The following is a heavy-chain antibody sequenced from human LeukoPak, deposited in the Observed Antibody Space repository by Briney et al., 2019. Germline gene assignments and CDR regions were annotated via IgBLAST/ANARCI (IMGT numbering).Heavy chain of an antibody. D-gene: IGHD6-6*01. CDR1: GGSFSGYY. V-gene: IGHV4-34*01. Sequence: SETLSLTCAVYGGSFSGYYWSWIRQPPGKGLEWIGEMDPSGSANYNPSLKSRVTISVDVSKNQISLNLSSVTAADTAVYYCARGEIAARLASWGQGTLVTVSS. CDR3: ARGEIAARLAS. J-gene: IGHJ5*01. CDR2: MDPSGSA.